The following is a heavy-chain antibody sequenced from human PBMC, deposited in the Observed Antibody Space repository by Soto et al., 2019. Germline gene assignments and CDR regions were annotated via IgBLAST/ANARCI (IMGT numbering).Heavy chain of an antibody. CDR2: IFHSGST. Sequence: PSETLSLTCAVSGGSISSSNWWTWVRQPPGKGLEWIGEIFHSGSTNYNPSLKSRVTISVDKSKNQFSLKLNSVTAADTAVYYCARVRRGGARYYYYGMDVWGQGTKVTVSS. D-gene: IGHD3-16*01. CDR3: ARVRRGGARYYYYGMDV. J-gene: IGHJ6*02. CDR1: GGSISSSNW. V-gene: IGHV4-4*02.